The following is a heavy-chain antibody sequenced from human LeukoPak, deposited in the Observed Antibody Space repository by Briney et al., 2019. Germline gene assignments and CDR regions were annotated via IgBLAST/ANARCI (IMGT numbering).Heavy chain of an antibody. CDR2: INHRRST. D-gene: IGHD3-10*01. Sequence: SETLSLTCAVYGHSFSGYYWRWLRQPPGEGREWIGEINHRRSTNLNPSLKSRVTISVDPSKNQFSLKLSSVTAADTAVYYCARGRTVLLWFGELSLDYWGEGTLVTVSS. CDR1: GHSFSGYY. CDR3: ARGRTVLLWFGELSLDY. J-gene: IGHJ4*02. V-gene: IGHV4-34*01.